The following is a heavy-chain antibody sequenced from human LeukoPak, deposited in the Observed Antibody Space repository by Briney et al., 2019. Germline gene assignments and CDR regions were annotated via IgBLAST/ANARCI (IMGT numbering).Heavy chain of an antibody. CDR3: ARDRVATMSFNYHYYMDV. J-gene: IGHJ6*03. CDR2: ISSSSSYI. D-gene: IGHD5-12*01. CDR1: GFTFSSYS. V-gene: IGHV3-21*01. Sequence: GGSLRLSCAASGFTFSSYSMNWVRQAPGKGLEWVSSISSSSSYIYYADSVKGRFTISRDNAKNSLYLQMNSLRAEDTAVYYCARDRVATMSFNYHYYMDVWGKGTTVTVSS.